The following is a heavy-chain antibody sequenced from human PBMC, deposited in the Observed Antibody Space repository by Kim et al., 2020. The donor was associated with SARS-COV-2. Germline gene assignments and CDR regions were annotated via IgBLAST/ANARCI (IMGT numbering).Heavy chain of an antibody. CDR2: ISWNSGSI. CDR1: GFTFDDYA. V-gene: IGHV3-9*01. Sequence: GGSLRLSCAASGFTFDDYAMHWVRQAPGKGLEWVSGISWNSGSIGYADSVKGRFTISRDNAKNSLYLQMNSLRAEDTALYYCAKDSDYGGEFDYWGQGTLVTVSS. CDR3: AKDSDYGGEFDY. J-gene: IGHJ4*02. D-gene: IGHD2-21*01.